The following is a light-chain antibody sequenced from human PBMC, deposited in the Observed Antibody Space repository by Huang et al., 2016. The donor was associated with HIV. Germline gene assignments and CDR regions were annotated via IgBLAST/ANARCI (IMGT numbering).Light chain of an antibody. V-gene: IGKV1-9*01. J-gene: IGKJ3*01. CDR2: TAS. Sequence: IQLTQSPSSLSASVGDRGTITCRASQDISDYLGWYQQKPGKAPKLLIYTASSLQRGVPSRFSGSGSGTDFTLTINSLQHEDSATYYCQHLNNTFTFGPGTKVEIK. CDR3: QHLNNTFT. CDR1: QDISDY.